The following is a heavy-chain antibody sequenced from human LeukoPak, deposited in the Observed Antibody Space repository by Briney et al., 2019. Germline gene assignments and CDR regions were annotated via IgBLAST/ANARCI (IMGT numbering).Heavy chain of an antibody. CDR2: INPNGGGT. J-gene: IGHJ4*02. CDR1: GYTFTGYY. CDR3: AREMDGYDILTGYFDY. Sequence: ASVKVSCTASGYTFTGYYMHWVRQAPGQGLEWMGAINPNGGGTNYAQKFQGRVTMTRDTSISTAYMELSSLRSEDTAVYYCAREMDGYDILTGYFDYWGQGTLVTVSS. V-gene: IGHV1-2*02. D-gene: IGHD3-9*01.